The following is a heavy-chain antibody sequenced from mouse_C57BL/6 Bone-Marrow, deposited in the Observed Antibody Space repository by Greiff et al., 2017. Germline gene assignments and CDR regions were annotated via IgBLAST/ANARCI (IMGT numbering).Heavy chain of an antibody. J-gene: IGHJ3*01. V-gene: IGHV1-15*01. Sequence: VQVVESGAELVRPGASVTLSCKASGYTFTDYEMHWVKQTPVHGLEWIGAIDPETGGTAYNQKFKGKAILTADKSSSTAYMELRSLTSEDSAVYYCTILSGFAYWGQGTLVTVSA. CDR1: GYTFTDYE. CDR3: TILSGFAY. CDR2: IDPETGGT.